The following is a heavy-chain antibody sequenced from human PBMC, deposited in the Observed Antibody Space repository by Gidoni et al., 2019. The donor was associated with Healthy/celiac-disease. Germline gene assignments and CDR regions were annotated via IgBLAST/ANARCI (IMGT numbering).Heavy chain of an antibody. V-gene: IGHV3-73*02. CDR1: GFTFSGSA. J-gene: IGHJ4*02. D-gene: IGHD3-10*01. CDR2: IRSKANSYAT. Sequence: EVQLVESGGGLVQPGGSLKLSCAASGFTFSGSALHWVRQASGKGLGWVGRIRSKANSYATAYAASVKGRFTISRDDSKNTAYLQMNSLKTEDTAVYYCTRLGKLAGLDYWGQGTLVTVSS. CDR3: TRLGKLAGLDY.